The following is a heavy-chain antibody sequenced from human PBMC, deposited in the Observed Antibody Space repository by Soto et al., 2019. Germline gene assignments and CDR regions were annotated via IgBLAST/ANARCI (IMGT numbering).Heavy chain of an antibody. Sequence: SETLSLTCAVYGGSFSGYYWSWIRQPPGKGLEWIGEINHSGSTNYNPSLKSRVTISVDTSKNQFSLKLSSVTAADTAVYYCATAEGDIWGQGTMVTVSS. CDR1: GGSFSGYY. J-gene: IGHJ3*02. CDR3: ATAEGDI. V-gene: IGHV4-34*01. CDR2: INHSGST.